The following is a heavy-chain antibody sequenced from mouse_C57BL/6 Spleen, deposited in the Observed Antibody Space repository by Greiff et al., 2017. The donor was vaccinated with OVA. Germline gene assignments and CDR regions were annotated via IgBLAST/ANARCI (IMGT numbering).Heavy chain of an antibody. Sequence: EVQRVESGGGLVQPGGSLKLSCAASGFTFSDYYMYWVRQTPEKGLEWVAYISNGGGSTYYPDTVKGRFTISRDNAKNTLYLQMSRLKSEDTAMYYCARHPISGTPFDYWGQGTTLTVSS. V-gene: IGHV5-12*01. CDR2: ISNGGGST. CDR3: ARHPISGTPFDY. J-gene: IGHJ2*01. D-gene: IGHD1-3*01. CDR1: GFTFSDYY.